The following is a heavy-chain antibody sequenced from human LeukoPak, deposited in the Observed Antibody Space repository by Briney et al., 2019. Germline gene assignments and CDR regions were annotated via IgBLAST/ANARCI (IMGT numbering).Heavy chain of an antibody. J-gene: IGHJ4*02. Sequence: PGGSLRLSCAASGFTFSDHYMSWIRQAPGKRLEWVSYISSGGTSIYYADSVKGRFTISRDNAKSSLYPQLDSLRADDTAVYLCASGASGSYYSEYYFDLWGQGTLVTVSS. CDR3: ASGASGSYYSEYYFDL. CDR1: GFTFSDHY. D-gene: IGHD3-10*01. CDR2: ISSGGTSI. V-gene: IGHV3-11*01.